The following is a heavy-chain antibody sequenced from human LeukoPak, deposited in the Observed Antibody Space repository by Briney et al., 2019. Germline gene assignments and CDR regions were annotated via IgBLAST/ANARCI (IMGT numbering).Heavy chain of an antibody. J-gene: IGHJ4*02. CDR2: ISGSGGST. CDR3: VKRISGGPYYFDY. V-gene: IGHV3-23*01. D-gene: IGHD2-21*01. CDR1: GFTFSSYA. Sequence: PGGSLRLSCAASGFTFSSYAMSWVRQAPGKGLEWVSAISGSGGSTYYADSVKGRFTISRDNSKNTLYPQMNSLRAEDTAVYYCVKRISGGPYYFDYWGQGTLVTVSS.